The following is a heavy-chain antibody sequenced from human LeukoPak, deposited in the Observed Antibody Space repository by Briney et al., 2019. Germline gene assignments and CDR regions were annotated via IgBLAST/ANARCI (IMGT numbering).Heavy chain of an antibody. V-gene: IGHV3-23*01. CDR2: INGSGGST. J-gene: IGHJ4*02. Sequence: PGGSLRLSCAASGFTFSSYAMSWVRQAPGKGLEWVSAINGSGGSTYYADSVKGRFTISRDNSKNTLYLQMNSLRAEDTAVHYCAKDSDAAGYYYFDYWGQGTLVTVSS. CDR1: GFTFSSYA. D-gene: IGHD3-9*01. CDR3: AKDSDAAGYYYFDY.